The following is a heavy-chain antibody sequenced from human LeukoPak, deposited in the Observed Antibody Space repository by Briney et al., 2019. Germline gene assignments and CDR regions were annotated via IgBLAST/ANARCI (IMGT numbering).Heavy chain of an antibody. D-gene: IGHD3-10*01. V-gene: IGHV5-51*04. CDR1: GYSFTSYW. CDR2: IYPGDSDT. CDR3: ARRITMVRGAYPNWFDP. J-gene: IGHJ5*02. Sequence: GGSLRLSCKGSGYSFTSYWIGWVRQMPGKGLEWMGIIYPGDSDTRYSPSFQGQVTISADKPISTAYLQWSSLKASDTAMYYCARRITMVRGAYPNWFDPWGQGTLVTVSS.